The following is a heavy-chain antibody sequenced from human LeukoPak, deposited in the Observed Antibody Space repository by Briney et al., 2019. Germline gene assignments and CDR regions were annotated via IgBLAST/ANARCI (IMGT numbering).Heavy chain of an antibody. CDR3: TTDLSPLYDFWSGYDDY. J-gene: IGHJ4*02. V-gene: IGHV3-15*01. CDR1: GFTFSNAW. D-gene: IGHD3-3*01. CDR2: INSKTDGGTT. Sequence: GGSLRLSCAASGFTFSNAWMSWVRQAPGKGLEWVGRINSKTDGGTTDYAAPVKGRFTISRDDSKNTLYLQMNSLKTEDTAVYYCTTDLSPLYDFWSGYDDYWGQGTLVTVSS.